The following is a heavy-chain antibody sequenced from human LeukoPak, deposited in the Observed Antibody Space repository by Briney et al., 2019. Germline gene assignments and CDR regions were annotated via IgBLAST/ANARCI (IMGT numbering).Heavy chain of an antibody. Sequence: GGSLRLSCAASGFIVSSNYMSWVRQAPGKGLEWVSVIYSGGSTYYADSVKGRFTISRDNSKNTLYLQMNSLRAEDTAVYYCARGAPNAYFDYWGQGTLVTVSS. V-gene: IGHV3-53*01. CDR3: ARGAPNAYFDY. D-gene: IGHD4/OR15-4a*01. CDR2: IYSGGST. CDR1: GFIVSSNY. J-gene: IGHJ4*02.